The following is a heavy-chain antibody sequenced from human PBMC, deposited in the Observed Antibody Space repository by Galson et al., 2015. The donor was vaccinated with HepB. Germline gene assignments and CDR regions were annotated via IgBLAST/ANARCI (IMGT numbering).Heavy chain of an antibody. V-gene: IGHV1-46*03. CDR1: GYTFTSYY. CDR3: ARDYGSGSYYKDYYYYYMDV. Sequence: SVKVSCKASGYTFTSYYMHWVRQAPGQGLEWMGIINPSGGSTSYAQKFQGRVTMTRDTSTSTVYMELSSLRSEDTAVYYCARDYGSGSYYKDYYYYYMDVWGKGTTVTVSS. D-gene: IGHD3-10*01. J-gene: IGHJ6*03. CDR2: INPSGGST.